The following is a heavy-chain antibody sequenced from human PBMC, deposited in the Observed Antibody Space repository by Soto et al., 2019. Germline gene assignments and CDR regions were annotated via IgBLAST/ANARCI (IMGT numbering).Heavy chain of an antibody. V-gene: IGHV1-2*04. CDR3: ARAPRGDNWFDP. Sequence: QVHLVQSGAEVKEPGASVKVSCKASGYTFAAYYIHWVRLAPGQGLEWMGWINPDSGVTNYAQKFQDWVTMTRATSIRTAYMELRRLRDKDTAVYYCARAPRGDNWFDPWGQGTLVTVSS. D-gene: IGHD3-10*01. CDR2: INPDSGVT. CDR1: GYTFAAYY. J-gene: IGHJ5*02.